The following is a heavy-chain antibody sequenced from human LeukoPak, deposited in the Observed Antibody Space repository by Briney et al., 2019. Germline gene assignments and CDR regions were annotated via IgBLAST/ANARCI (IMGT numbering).Heavy chain of an antibody. CDR1: GYSISSGYY. D-gene: IGHD5-24*01. J-gene: IGHJ4*02. CDR2: IYHSGST. CDR3: ARVGAVATSFDY. V-gene: IGHV4-38-2*02. Sequence: PSETLSLTCTVSGYSISSGYYWGWIRQPPGKGLEWIGSIYHSGSTYYNPSLKSRVTISVDTSKNQFSLKLSSVTAADTAVYYCARVGAVATSFDYWGQGTLVTVSS.